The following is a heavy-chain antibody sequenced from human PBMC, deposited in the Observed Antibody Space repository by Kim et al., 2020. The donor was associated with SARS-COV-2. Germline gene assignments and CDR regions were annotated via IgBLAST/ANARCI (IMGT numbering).Heavy chain of an antibody. CDR3: AKDDSSAWYENIVVAGPFGH. J-gene: IGHJ4*02. V-gene: IGHV3-23*01. Sequence: GGSLRLSCAASGFSFGSSAMGWVRQAPGKGLQWVSSISASGRDTSYADSVKGRFTISRDNSKNTLYLLMSSLRAEDTAFYYCAKDDSSAWYENIVVAGPFGHWGQGTLVSVSS. CDR2: ISASGRDT. CDR1: GFSFGSSA. D-gene: IGHD6-19*01.